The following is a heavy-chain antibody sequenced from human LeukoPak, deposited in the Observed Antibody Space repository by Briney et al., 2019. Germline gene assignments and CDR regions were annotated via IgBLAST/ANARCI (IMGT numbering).Heavy chain of an antibody. Sequence: SETLSLTCTVSAGSIRSYHWNWIRQPPGKGLEWIGYIYYTGSTNYNPSLKSRVTISVDTSKNQFSLKLSSVTAADTAVYYCASHLEYFDYWGQGTLVTVSS. J-gene: IGHJ4*02. CDR1: AGSIRSYH. V-gene: IGHV4-59*12. CDR2: IYYTGST. CDR3: ASHLEYFDY.